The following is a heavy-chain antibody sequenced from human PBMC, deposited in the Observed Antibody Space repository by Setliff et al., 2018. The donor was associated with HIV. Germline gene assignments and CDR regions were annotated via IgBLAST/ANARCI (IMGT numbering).Heavy chain of an antibody. CDR1: GGSFSLYY. Sequence: SETLSLTCAVYGGSFSLYYWSWLRQPPGKRLEWIGEINHSGSTNYNPSLKSRVSMSVDTSKNQFSLKLTSVTAADTAVYYCARGLQAWGSAGPNWFDPWGQGTLVTVSS. J-gene: IGHJ5*02. CDR2: INHSGST. V-gene: IGHV4-34*01. D-gene: IGHD7-27*01. CDR3: ARGLQAWGSAGPNWFDP.